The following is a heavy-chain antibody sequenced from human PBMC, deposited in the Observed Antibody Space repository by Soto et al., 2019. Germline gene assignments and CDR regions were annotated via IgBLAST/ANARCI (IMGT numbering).Heavy chain of an antibody. CDR2: ISGSGQTT. Sequence: EVQLLESGGGLGQPGGSLRLSCAGSGFTFSRFAMSWVRQVPGKGLEWVSAISGSGQTTYYADSVKGRFTVSRDNSNNTLYLQMNSLRAEDTAVYYCAKDQRKPAIFGVVTLSWGHRTLVTVSS. D-gene: IGHD3-3*01. J-gene: IGHJ5*01. V-gene: IGHV3-23*01. CDR1: GFTFSRFA. CDR3: AKDQRKPAIFGVVTLS.